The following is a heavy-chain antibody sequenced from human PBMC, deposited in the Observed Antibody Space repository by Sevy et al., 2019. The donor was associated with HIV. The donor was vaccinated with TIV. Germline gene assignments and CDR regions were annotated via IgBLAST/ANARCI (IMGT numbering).Heavy chain of an antibody. CDR3: ARETDFYYGSGSPVFDY. J-gene: IGHJ4*02. CDR1: GGSISSYY. V-gene: IGHV4-4*07. D-gene: IGHD3-10*01. Sequence: ETLSLTCTVSGGSISSYYWSWIRQPAGKGLEWIGRIYTSGSTNYNPSLKSRVTMSVDTSKNQFSLKLSSVTAADTAVYYCARETDFYYGSGSPVFDYWGQGTLVTVSS. CDR2: IYTSGST.